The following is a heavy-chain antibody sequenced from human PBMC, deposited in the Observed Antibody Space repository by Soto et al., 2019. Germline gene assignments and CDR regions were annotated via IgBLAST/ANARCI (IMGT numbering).Heavy chain of an antibody. V-gene: IGHV1-24*01. Sequence: ASVKVSCKVSGYTLTELSMHWVRQAPGKGLEWMGGFDPEDGETIYAQKFQGRDTKNEDTSTDTAYMELSSLRSEDTAVYYCATLLKTYYDILTGYWSFDYWGQGTLVTVSS. J-gene: IGHJ4*02. CDR3: ATLLKTYYDILTGYWSFDY. CDR1: GYTLTELS. D-gene: IGHD3-9*01. CDR2: FDPEDGET.